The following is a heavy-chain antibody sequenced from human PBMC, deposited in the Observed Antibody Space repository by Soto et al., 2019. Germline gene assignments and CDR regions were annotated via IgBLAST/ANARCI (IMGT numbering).Heavy chain of an antibody. Sequence: PSETLSLTCTVSGGSISSGGYYWSWIRHHPGKGLEWIGYIYYSGSAYYNPSLKSRVTISVDTSKNQFSLNLSSVTAADTAVYYCARAAARNYYDRRGAVDYWGQGTLVTVSS. V-gene: IGHV4-31*02. CDR2: IYYSGSA. J-gene: IGHJ4*02. CDR3: ARAAARNYYDRRGAVDY. D-gene: IGHD3-22*01. CDR1: GGSISSGGYY.